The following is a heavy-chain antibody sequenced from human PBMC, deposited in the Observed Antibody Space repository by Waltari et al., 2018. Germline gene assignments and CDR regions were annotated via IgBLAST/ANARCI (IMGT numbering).Heavy chain of an antibody. V-gene: IGHV4-39*07. CDR3: ARGSVGALGY. Sequence: QLKLQESGPGLVKPSETLSLTCTVSGGSISSSSYYWGWIRQPPGKGLEWIGSIYYSGSTYYTPSLKSRVTISVDTSKNQFSLKLSSVTAADTAVYYCARGSVGALGYWGQGTLVTVSS. CDR2: IYYSGST. CDR1: GGSISSSSYY. D-gene: IGHD1-26*01. J-gene: IGHJ4*02.